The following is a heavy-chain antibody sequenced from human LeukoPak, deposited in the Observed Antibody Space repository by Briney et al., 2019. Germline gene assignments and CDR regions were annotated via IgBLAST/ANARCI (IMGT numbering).Heavy chain of an antibody. V-gene: IGHV1-46*03. CDR1: GYTFTSYY. CDR2: INPSGGST. J-gene: IGHJ4*02. D-gene: IGHD2-2*01. Sequence: ASVKVSCKASGYTFTSYYMHLVRQAPGQGLEWMGIINPSGGSTSYAQKFQGRVTMTRDTSTSTVYMELSSLRSEDTAVYYCAGTKKGYQLLSLFDYWGQGTLVTVSS. CDR3: AGTKKGYQLLSLFDY.